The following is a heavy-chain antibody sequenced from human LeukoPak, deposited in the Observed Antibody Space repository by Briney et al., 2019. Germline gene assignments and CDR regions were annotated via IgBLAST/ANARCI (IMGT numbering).Heavy chain of an antibody. J-gene: IGHJ4*02. Sequence: PGGSLRLSCAASGFTFSSYAMSWVRQAPGKGLEWVSAISGSGGSTYYADSVKGRFTISRDNSKNTLYLQMNSLRAEDTAVYYCAKGPGSSGDPIYFDYWGQGTLVTVSS. CDR2: ISGSGGST. CDR1: GFTFSSYA. CDR3: AKGPGSSGDPIYFDY. D-gene: IGHD6-19*01. V-gene: IGHV3-23*01.